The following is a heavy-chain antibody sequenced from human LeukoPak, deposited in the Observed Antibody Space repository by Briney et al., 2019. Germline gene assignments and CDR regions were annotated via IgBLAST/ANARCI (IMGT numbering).Heavy chain of an antibody. CDR3: VRDSGWELLRPSGYYDY. V-gene: IGHV3-7*01. J-gene: IGHJ4*02. CDR1: GFTFSSYW. Sequence: GGSLRLSCAASGFTFSSYWMSWVRQAPGKGLEWVANIKQDGSEKYYVDSVKGRFTISRDNAKNSLYLQMSSLRAEDTAVYYCVRDSGWELLRPSGYYDYWGQGTLVTVSS. CDR2: IKQDGSEK. D-gene: IGHD1-26*01.